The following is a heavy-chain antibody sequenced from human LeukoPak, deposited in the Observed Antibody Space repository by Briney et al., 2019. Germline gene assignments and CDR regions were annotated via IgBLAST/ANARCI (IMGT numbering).Heavy chain of an antibody. D-gene: IGHD3-22*01. CDR1: GHTFTSYG. CDR3: ARAPHYYDSSGYGY. CDR2: ISAYNGNT. Sequence: ASVKVSCKASGHTFTSYGISWVRQAPGQGLEWMGWISAYNGNTNYAQKLQGRVTMTTDTSTSTAYMELRSLRSDDTAVYYCARAPHYYDSSGYGYWGQGTLVTVSS. J-gene: IGHJ4*02. V-gene: IGHV1-18*01.